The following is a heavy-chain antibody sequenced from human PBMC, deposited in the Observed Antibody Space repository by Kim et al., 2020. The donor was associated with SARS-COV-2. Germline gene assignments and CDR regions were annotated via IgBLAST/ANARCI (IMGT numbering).Heavy chain of an antibody. CDR1: GFTFSSYG. CDR3: ARDSRGYCGGDCYSENDY. V-gene: IGHV3-33*05. J-gene: IGHJ4*02. D-gene: IGHD2-21*02. Sequence: GRSLRLSCAASGFTFSSYGMHWVRQAPGKGLEWVAVISYDGSNKYYADSVKGRFTISRYNSKNTLYLQMNSLRAEDTAVYYCARDSRGYCGGDCYSENDYWGQGTLVTVSS. CDR2: ISYDGSNK.